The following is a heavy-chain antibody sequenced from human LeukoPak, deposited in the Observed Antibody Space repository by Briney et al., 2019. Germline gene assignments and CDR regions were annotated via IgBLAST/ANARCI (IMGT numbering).Heavy chain of an antibody. CDR3: AKDRVVVPAVLGASDY. V-gene: IGHV3-23*01. D-gene: IGHD2-2*01. Sequence: GGSLRLSCEASGFTFSSYAMSWVRQAPGKGLEWVSAISGSGGSTYYADSVKGRFTISRDNSKNTLYLQMNSRRAEDTAVYYCAKDRVVVPAVLGASDYWGQGTLVTVSS. CDR1: GFTFSSYA. CDR2: ISGSGGST. J-gene: IGHJ4*02.